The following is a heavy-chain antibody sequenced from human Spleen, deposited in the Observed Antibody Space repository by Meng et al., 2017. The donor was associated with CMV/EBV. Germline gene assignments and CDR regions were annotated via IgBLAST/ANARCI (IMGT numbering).Heavy chain of an antibody. CDR3: ARVATPPPIAAAGLPFFDY. Sequence: GESLKISCAASGFTFSSNGMHWVCQAPGKGLEWVAFIRYDGSNQYYPDSVKGRFTISRDNPKNTLYLQMNSLRAEDTAVYYCARVATPPPIAAAGLPFFDYWGQGTLVTVSS. V-gene: IGHV3-30*02. D-gene: IGHD6-13*01. CDR1: GFTFSSNG. CDR2: IRYDGSNQ. J-gene: IGHJ4*02.